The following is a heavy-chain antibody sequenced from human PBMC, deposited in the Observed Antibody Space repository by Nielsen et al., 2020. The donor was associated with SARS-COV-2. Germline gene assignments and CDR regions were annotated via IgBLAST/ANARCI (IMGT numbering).Heavy chain of an antibody. CDR1: GFMFSTYG. CDR3: AKDNIIVAAGSGAFDT. V-gene: IGHV3-48*04. Sequence: GESLKISCAASGFMFSTYGMNWVRQAPGKGLEWISYISDDNTIFYADSVKGRFSISRDNAKNSLYLQMDNLRAEDTALYYCAKDNIIVAAGSGAFDTWGQGTMVTVSS. J-gene: IGHJ3*02. CDR2: ISDDNTI. D-gene: IGHD6-13*01.